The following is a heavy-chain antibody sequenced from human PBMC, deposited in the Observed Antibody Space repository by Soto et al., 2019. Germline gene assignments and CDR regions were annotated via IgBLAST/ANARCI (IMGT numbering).Heavy chain of an antibody. CDR2: IWYGGSRT. Sequence: SLRLSCAASRFTFSNYGMHWVRQARGKGLEWVAVIWYGGSRTFYADSVKDRFIISRDNSKNTLSLEMNSLRADDTAVYYCARDQLDRLKPRETRYFDYWGQGALFTVSS. CDR1: RFTFSNYG. J-gene: IGHJ4*02. D-gene: IGHD3-3*01. V-gene: IGHV3-33*01. CDR3: ARDQLDRLKPRETRYFDY.